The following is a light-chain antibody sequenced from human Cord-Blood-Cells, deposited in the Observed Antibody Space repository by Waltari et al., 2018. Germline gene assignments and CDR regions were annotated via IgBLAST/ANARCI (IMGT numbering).Light chain of an antibody. J-gene: IGLJ2*01. CDR2: EGS. V-gene: IGLV2-23*01. CDR1: SSDVVSYNL. Sequence: QSALTQPASVSGSPGQSITISCTGTSSDVVSYNLVSWYQQHPGKPPKLMIYEGSKRPSGVSNRFSGSKSGNTASLTISGLQAEDEADYYCCSYAGSSTLGVFGGGTKLTVL. CDR3: CSYAGSSTLGV.